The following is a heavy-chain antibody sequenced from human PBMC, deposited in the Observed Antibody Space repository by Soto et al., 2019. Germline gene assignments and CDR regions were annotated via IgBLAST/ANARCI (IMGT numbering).Heavy chain of an antibody. CDR1: GFTFSSYG. CDR2: IWYDGSNK. J-gene: IGHJ3*02. V-gene: IGHV3-33*01. CDR3: ARDRCSLTGVDAFDI. D-gene: IGHD3-9*01. Sequence: QVQLVESGGGVVQPGRSLRLSCAASGFTFSSYGMHWVRQAPGKGLEWVAVIWYDGSNKYYADSVKGRFTISRDNSKNTLYQQMTSLRAEDTAVYYCARDRCSLTGVDAFDIWGQGTMVTVSS.